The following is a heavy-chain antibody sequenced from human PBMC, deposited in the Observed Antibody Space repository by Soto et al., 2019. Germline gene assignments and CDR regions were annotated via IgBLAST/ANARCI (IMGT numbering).Heavy chain of an antibody. CDR1: AFTFSSYS. Sequence: PGLTLRLSGAASAFTFSSYSMNCVRQAPGKRMVRVSSISSSSSYIYYAGSVKGRFTISRDNAKNSLYLQMNSLRAEDTAVYYCASPARVPAATGNYYHGLDVCRRGTTVSASS. CDR2: ISSSSSYI. D-gene: IGHD2-2*01. J-gene: IGHJ6*02. CDR3: ASPARVPAATGNYYHGLDV. V-gene: IGHV3-21*01.